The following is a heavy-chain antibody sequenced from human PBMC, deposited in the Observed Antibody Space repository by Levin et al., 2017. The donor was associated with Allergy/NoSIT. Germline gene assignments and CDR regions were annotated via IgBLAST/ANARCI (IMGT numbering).Heavy chain of an antibody. CDR1: GFTFSSYV. Sequence: GGSLRLSCAASGFTFSSYVMHWVRQAPGKGLEWVALISYDGSIQYYADSVRGRFTISRDNSKYTLSLQMNSLTTEDTAVYYCARDPIAGYSSGWDHYFDFWGQGTLVTVSS. J-gene: IGHJ4*02. D-gene: IGHD6-19*01. V-gene: IGHV3-30-3*01. CDR2: ISYDGSIQ. CDR3: ARDPIAGYSSGWDHYFDF.